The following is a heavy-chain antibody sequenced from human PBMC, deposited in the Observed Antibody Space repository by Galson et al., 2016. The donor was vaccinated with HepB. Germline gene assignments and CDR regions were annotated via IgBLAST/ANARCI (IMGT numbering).Heavy chain of an antibody. J-gene: IGHJ6*03. V-gene: IGHV3-33*01. CDR3: ARGADFWSGFIKDYYYYYMDV. Sequence: SLRLSCAASGFTFSSYGMHWVRQAPGKGLEWVAVIWYDGSNQFYADSVKGRFSISRDSSKNTLYLQMNSLRAEDTAVYYCARGADFWSGFIKDYYYYYMDVWGKGTTVTVSS. CDR1: GFTFSSYG. D-gene: IGHD3-3*01. CDR2: IWYDGSNQ.